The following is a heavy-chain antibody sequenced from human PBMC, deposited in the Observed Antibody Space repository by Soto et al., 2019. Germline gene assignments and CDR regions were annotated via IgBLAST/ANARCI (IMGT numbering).Heavy chain of an antibody. Sequence: SETLSLTCTVSSGSISSTSYYWAWIRQPPGKGLEWIGAIYYDGTTYYTESLKSRVSISVDTSKNQFSLKVNSVTAADTAVYYCARDDHIVVVPTSLGAMDVWGQGTTVTVSS. CDR3: ARDDHIVVVPTSLGAMDV. CDR1: SGSISSTSYY. V-gene: IGHV4-39*02. D-gene: IGHD2-2*01. J-gene: IGHJ6*02. CDR2: IYYDGTT.